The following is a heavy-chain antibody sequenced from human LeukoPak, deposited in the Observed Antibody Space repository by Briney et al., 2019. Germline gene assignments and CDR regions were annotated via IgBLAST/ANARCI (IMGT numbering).Heavy chain of an antibody. V-gene: IGHV1-18*01. Sequence: ASVTVSCKASGYTFNHFGISWVRQAPGQGLEWMGWISAYDGETYSLQKFQGRITMTTDTATRTAYMELRSLRSDDTAVYYCARDKVIASAGTPNWLDPWGQGTLVTVSS. D-gene: IGHD2-21*01. J-gene: IGHJ5*02. CDR3: ARDKVIASAGTPNWLDP. CDR2: ISAYDGET. CDR1: GYTFNHFG.